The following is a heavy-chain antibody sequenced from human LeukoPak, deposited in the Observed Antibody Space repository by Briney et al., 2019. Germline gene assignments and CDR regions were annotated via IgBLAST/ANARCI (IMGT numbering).Heavy chain of an antibody. CDR1: GFTFSSYA. Sequence: GGSLRLSCAASGFTFSSYAMSWVRQAPGKGLEWVSAISGSGGCTYYADSVKGRFTISRDNSKNTLYLQMNSLRAEDTAVYYCAKEVVVVPAAGDFDYWGQGTLVTVSS. V-gene: IGHV3-23*01. D-gene: IGHD2-2*01. CDR3: AKEVVVVPAAGDFDY. J-gene: IGHJ4*02. CDR2: ISGSGGCT.